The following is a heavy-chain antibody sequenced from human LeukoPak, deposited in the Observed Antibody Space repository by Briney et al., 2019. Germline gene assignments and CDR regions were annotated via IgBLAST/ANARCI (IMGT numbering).Heavy chain of an antibody. Sequence: SVKVSCKASGGTFSSYTISWVRQAPGQGLEWMGRIIPILGIANYAQKFQGRVTITADKSTSTAYMELSSLRSEDTAVYYCARARYYDSRYNWFDPWGQGTLVTVSS. CDR1: GGTFSSYT. J-gene: IGHJ5*02. D-gene: IGHD3-22*01. CDR2: IIPILGIA. CDR3: ARARYYDSRYNWFDP. V-gene: IGHV1-69*02.